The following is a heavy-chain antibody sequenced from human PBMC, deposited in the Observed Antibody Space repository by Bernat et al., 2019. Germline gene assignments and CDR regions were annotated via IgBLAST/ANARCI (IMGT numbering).Heavy chain of an antibody. V-gene: IGHV3-21*05. CDR2: ISSSSSYI. Sequence: EVQLVESGGGLVKPGGSLRLSCAASGFTFSSYSMNWVRQAPGKGLEWVSYISSSSSYIYYADSVKGRFTISRDNAKNSLYLQMNNLRAEDTAVYYCARDNAPDYGDYSNYYYMDVWGKGTTVTVSS. CDR3: ARDNAPDYGDYSNYYYMDV. CDR1: GFTFSSYS. D-gene: IGHD4-17*01. J-gene: IGHJ6*03.